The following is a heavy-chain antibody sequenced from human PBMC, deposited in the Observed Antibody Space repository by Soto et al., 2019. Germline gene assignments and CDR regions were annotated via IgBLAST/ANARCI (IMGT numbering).Heavy chain of an antibody. Sequence: EVQLVESGGGLVQPGGALRVSGAASGLAVSSYSMNWVRQAPRKGLEWVSYISSSSSTIYYADSVKGRFTISRDHAKHSLYLQRNSLRAEDTAVYYCARGSSGWYLGNDYWGQGTLVTVSS. CDR2: ISSSSSTI. D-gene: IGHD6-19*01. CDR3: ARGSSGWYLGNDY. CDR1: GLAVSSYS. J-gene: IGHJ4*02. V-gene: IGHV3-48*01.